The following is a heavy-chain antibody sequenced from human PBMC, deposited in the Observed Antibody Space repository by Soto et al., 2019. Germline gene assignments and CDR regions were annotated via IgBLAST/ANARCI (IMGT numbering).Heavy chain of an antibody. Sequence: QVQLVQSGAEVKKPGASVKVSCKASGYTFTSYYMHWVRQAPGQGLEWMGIINPSGGSTSYAQKVQGRVSMTRDTSTRTVYMELSSLGSEDTAVYYCANIEGGNIDYWGQGTLVTVSS. V-gene: IGHV1-46*01. J-gene: IGHJ4*02. CDR3: ANIEGGNIDY. CDR1: GYTFTSYY. CDR2: INPSGGST. D-gene: IGHD2-15*01.